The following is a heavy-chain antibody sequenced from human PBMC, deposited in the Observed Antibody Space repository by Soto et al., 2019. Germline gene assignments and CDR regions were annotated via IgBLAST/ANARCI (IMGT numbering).Heavy chain of an antibody. V-gene: IGHV3-74*01. Sequence: EVQLVESGGGLVQPGGSLRLSCAASGFTFSSYWMHWVRQVPGKGLVWVSRINSEGTGTIYADSVKGRFTISRDNAKNTLYLQMTSLRAEDTAVYYCVRAYDSSGYNSDSWGQGTPVTVSS. CDR3: VRAYDSSGYNSDS. J-gene: IGHJ4*02. D-gene: IGHD3-22*01. CDR1: GFTFSSYW. CDR2: INSEGTGT.